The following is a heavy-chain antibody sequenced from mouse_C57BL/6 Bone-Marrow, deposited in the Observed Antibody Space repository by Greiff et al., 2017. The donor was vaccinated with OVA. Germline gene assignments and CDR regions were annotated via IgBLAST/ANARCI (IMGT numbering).Heavy chain of an antibody. CDR1: GYSITSGYY. CDR2: ISYDGSN. V-gene: IGHV3-6*01. J-gene: IGHJ4*01. Sequence: EVKLQESGPGLVKPSQSLSLTCSVTGYSITSGYYWNWIRQFPGNKLEWMGYISYDGSNNYNPSLKNRISITRDTSKNQFFLKLNSVTTEDTATYYCAREPLYYGSSPYYYAMDYWGQGTSVTVSS. CDR3: AREPLYYGSSPYYYAMDY. D-gene: IGHD1-1*01.